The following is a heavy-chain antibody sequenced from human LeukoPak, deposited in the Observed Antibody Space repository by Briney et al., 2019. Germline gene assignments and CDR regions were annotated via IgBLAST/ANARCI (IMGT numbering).Heavy chain of an antibody. D-gene: IGHD2-15*01. CDR3: ASHGPYCSGGSCFDY. CDR2: IYYSGST. CDR1: GGSISSGGYY. Sequence: SETLSLTCTVSGGSISSGGYYWSWIRQHPGKGLEWIGYIYYSGSTYYNPSLKSRVTISVDTSKNQFSLKLSSVTAADTAVYYCASHGPYCSGGSCFDYWGQGTLVTVSS. J-gene: IGHJ4*02. V-gene: IGHV4-31*03.